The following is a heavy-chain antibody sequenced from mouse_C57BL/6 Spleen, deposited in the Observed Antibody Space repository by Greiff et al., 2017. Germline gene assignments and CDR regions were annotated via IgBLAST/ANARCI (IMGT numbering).Heavy chain of an antibody. CDR1: GYTFTSYW. V-gene: IGHV1-7*01. CDR2: INPSSGYT. CDR3: ERYLVGDYDAAYYFAY. D-gene: IGHD2-4*01. Sequence: QVQLQQSGAELAKPGASVKLSCKASGYTFTSYWMHWVKQRPGQGLEWIGYINPSSGYTKYNQKFKDKATLTADKSSSTAYMQLSSLTYEDSAVYYWERYLVGDYDAAYYFAYWGQGTTLTVSS. J-gene: IGHJ2*01.